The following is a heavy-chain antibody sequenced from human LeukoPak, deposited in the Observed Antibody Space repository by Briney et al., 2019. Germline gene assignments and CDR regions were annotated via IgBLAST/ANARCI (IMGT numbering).Heavy chain of an antibody. J-gene: IGHJ4*02. D-gene: IGHD3-16*01. V-gene: IGHV4-34*01. CDR1: GGSLSDYY. CDR2: INHSGDT. Sequence: SETLSLTCAVSGGSLSDYYWSWISQSPGKGLEWIGEINHSGDTIYTPSLKTRVTIAVDTSKSQISLKMKCVTAAGTAVYYLVGGDDYTWGKPDCWGQGTHVTVAS. CDR3: VGGDDYTWGKPDC.